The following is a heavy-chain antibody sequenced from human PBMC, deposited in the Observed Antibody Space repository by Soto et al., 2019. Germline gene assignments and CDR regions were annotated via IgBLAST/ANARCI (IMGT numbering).Heavy chain of an antibody. V-gene: IGHV4-61*01. D-gene: IGHD6-6*01. CDR3: ARGLTPGSSSVWGYFDY. CDR2: IYYSGST. J-gene: IGHJ4*02. CDR1: GGSVSSGSYY. Sequence: SETLSLTCTVSGGSVSSGSYYWSWIRQPPGKGLEWIGYIYYSGSTNYNPSLKSRVTISVDTSKNQFSLKLSSVTAADTAVYYCARGLTPGSSSVWGYFDYWGQGTLVTVSS.